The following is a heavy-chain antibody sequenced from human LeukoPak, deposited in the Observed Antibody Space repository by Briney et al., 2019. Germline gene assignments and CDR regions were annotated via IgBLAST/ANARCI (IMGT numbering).Heavy chain of an antibody. V-gene: IGHV3-11*06. CDR1: GFIFSDYY. Sequence: PGGSLTLSCAASGFIFSDYYMTWIRQAPGRGLEWVSYISSSSSYISYADSVKGRFTVSRDNAKNSLYLQMNSLRDEDTAVYYCARYGGHSYGYGNYWGQGTLVTVSS. D-gene: IGHD5-18*01. J-gene: IGHJ4*02. CDR3: ARYGGHSYGYGNY. CDR2: ISSSSSYI.